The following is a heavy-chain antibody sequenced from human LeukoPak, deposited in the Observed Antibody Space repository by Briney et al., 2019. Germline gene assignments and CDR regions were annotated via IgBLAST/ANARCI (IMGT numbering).Heavy chain of an antibody. V-gene: IGHV3-23*01. Sequence: GGSLRLSCAASGFTFSSYAMSWVRQAPGKGLEWVSLISASGGSTYYADSVKGRFTISRDNSKNTLYLQMSSLRAEDTAVYYCAKGRNDYEYYFDYWGQGTLVTVSS. J-gene: IGHJ4*02. CDR3: AKGRNDYEYYFDY. D-gene: IGHD5-24*01. CDR2: ISASGGST. CDR1: GFTFSSYA.